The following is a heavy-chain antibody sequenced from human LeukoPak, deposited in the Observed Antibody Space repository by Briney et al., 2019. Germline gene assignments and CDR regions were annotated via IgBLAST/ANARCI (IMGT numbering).Heavy chain of an antibody. Sequence: QTGGSLRLSCSASGFTFSSFWMSWVRQAPGKGLEWVANIKQDGSEKYYVDSVKGRFTISRDNSKNTLYLRMNSLRAEDTAVYYCAKQGYYDSSGTPDYWGQGTLVTVSS. CDR3: AKQGYYDSSGTPDY. CDR1: GFTFSSFW. CDR2: IKQDGSEK. J-gene: IGHJ4*02. D-gene: IGHD3-22*01. V-gene: IGHV3-7*03.